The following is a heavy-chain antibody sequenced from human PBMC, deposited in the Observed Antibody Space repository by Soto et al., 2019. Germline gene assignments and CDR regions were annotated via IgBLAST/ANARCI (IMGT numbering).Heavy chain of an antibody. CDR1: GGSFSGYY. Sequence: SETLSLTCAVYGGSFSGYYWSWIRQPPGKGLEWIGEINHSGSTNYNPSLKSRVTISVDTSKNQFSLKLSSVTAADTAVYYCARGFCSSTSCYTGDNWFDPWGQGTLVTVSS. CDR3: ARGFCSSTSCYTGDNWFDP. V-gene: IGHV4-34*01. CDR2: INHSGST. J-gene: IGHJ5*02. D-gene: IGHD2-2*02.